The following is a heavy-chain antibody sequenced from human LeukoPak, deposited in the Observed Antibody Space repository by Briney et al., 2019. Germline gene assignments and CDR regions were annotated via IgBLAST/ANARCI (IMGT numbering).Heavy chain of an antibody. V-gene: IGHV1-69*05. CDR2: IIPVFGTP. Sequence: SVRVSCKASGDTFSRYSFSWVRQAPGQGLEWMGGIIPVFGTPRYAQKFQGRVTITTDESTSTAYMEVTSLRSDDTAVYYCARDRRPQLNNYFDRWGQGTLVTVSS. CDR1: GDTFSRYS. CDR3: ARDRRPQLNNYFDR. J-gene: IGHJ5*02.